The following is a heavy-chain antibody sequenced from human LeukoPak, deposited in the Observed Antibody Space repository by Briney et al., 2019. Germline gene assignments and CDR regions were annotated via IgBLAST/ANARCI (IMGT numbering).Heavy chain of an antibody. CDR3: AKDGVSGSYSEHIDY. V-gene: IGHV3-23*01. Sequence: GGSLRLSCAASGFTFSSYAMSWVRQAPGKGLEWVSAISGSGGSTYYADSVKGRFTISRDNSKNTLYLQMNSLRAEDTAVYYCAKDGVSGSYSEHIDYWGQGTLVTVSS. CDR1: GFTFSSYA. J-gene: IGHJ4*02. CDR2: ISGSGGST. D-gene: IGHD1-26*01.